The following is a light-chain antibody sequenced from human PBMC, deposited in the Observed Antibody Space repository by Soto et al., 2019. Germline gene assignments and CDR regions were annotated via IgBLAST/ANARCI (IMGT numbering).Light chain of an antibody. CDR2: AAS. CDR1: QSISSY. V-gene: IGKV1-39*01. CDR3: QQSYSTPTT. Sequence: DIPMTQSPSSLSASVGDRVTITCRASQSISSYLNWYQQKPGKAPKLLIYAASSLQSGVPSRFSGRGSGTDFTLTISRLQPEDFATYYCQQSYSTPTTFGQGTKVEIK. J-gene: IGKJ1*01.